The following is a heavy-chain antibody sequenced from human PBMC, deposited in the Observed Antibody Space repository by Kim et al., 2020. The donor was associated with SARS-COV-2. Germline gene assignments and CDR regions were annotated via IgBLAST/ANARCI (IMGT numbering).Heavy chain of an antibody. J-gene: IGHJ4*02. CDR2: T. V-gene: IGHV3-66*01. D-gene: IGHD6-13*01. Sequence: TYYVDSGKGRCIISRDNSKNTLYLQMSSLRVEDTAVYYCATNLAAAGVVWGQGTLVTVSS. CDR3: ATNLAAAGVV.